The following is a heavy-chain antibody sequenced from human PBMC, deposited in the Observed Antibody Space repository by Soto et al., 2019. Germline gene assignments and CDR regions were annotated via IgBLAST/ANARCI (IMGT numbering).Heavy chain of an antibody. Sequence: GESLKISCKGSGYSFTSYWIGWVRQMPGKGLEWMGIIYPGDSDTRYSPSFQGQVTISADMSISTAYLQWSSLKASDTAMYYCARLPRYCSGGSCYADAFDIWGQGTMVTVS. CDR3: ARLPRYCSGGSCYADAFDI. J-gene: IGHJ3*02. V-gene: IGHV5-51*01. CDR1: GYSFTSYW. CDR2: IYPGDSDT. D-gene: IGHD2-15*01.